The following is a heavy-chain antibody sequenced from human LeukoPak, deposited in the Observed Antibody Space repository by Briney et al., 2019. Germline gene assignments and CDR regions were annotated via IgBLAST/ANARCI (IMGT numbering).Heavy chain of an antibody. Sequence: GGSLRLSCAASGFTFNTYGMSWVRQAPGKVLEWVSYISSSGSTIYYADSMKGRFTISRDNAKNSLYLQMNSLRAEDTAVYYCAELGITMIGGVWGKGTTVTISS. V-gene: IGHV3-48*04. CDR1: GFTFNTYG. CDR2: ISSSGSTI. J-gene: IGHJ6*04. D-gene: IGHD3-10*02. CDR3: AELGITMIGGV.